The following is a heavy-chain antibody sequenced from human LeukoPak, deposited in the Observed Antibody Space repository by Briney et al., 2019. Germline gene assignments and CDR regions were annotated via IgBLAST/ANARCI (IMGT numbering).Heavy chain of an antibody. J-gene: IGHJ3*02. CDR1: GFTFEDYA. V-gene: IGHV3-9*03. CDR3: AKALKYYYDSSGYYSDAFDI. CDR2: ISWNSGSI. D-gene: IGHD3-22*01. Sequence: GRSLRLSCAASGFTFEDYAMHWVRQAPGKGLEWVSGISWNSGSIGYADSVKGRFTISRDNAKNSLYLQMNSLRAEDMALYYCAKALKYYYDSSGYYSDAFDIWGQGTMVTVSS.